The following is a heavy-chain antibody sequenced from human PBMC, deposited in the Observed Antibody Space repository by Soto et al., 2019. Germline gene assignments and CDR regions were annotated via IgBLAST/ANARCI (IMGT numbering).Heavy chain of an antibody. V-gene: IGHV1-24*01. CDR2: FDPEDGET. Sequence: ASVKVSCKVSGYTLTELSMHWVRQAPGKGLEWMGGFDPEDGETIYAQKFQGRVTMTEDTSTDTAYMELSSLRSEDTAVYYCATPAGGLDYYDSSFDYWGQGTLVTVSS. J-gene: IGHJ4*02. CDR3: ATPAGGLDYYDSSFDY. D-gene: IGHD3-22*01. CDR1: GYTLTELS.